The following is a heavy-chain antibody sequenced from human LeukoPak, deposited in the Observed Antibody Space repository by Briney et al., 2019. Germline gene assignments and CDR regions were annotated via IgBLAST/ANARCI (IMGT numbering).Heavy chain of an antibody. V-gene: IGHV4-34*01. Sequence: PSETLSLTCTVSGGSISSYYWSWIRQPPGKGLEWIGEINHSGSTNYNPSLKSRVTISVDTSKNQFSLKLSSVTAADTAVYYCARLVRYFDWSTTTDFDYWGQGTLVTVSS. J-gene: IGHJ4*02. CDR3: ARLVRYFDWSTTTDFDY. CDR2: INHSGST. D-gene: IGHD3-9*01. CDR1: GGSISSYY.